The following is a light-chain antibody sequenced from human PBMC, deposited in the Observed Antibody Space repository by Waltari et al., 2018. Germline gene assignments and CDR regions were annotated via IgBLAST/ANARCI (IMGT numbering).Light chain of an antibody. CDR2: FNS. CDR3: AAWDDSLNGRV. CDR1: PSNTERNT. V-gene: IGLV1-44*01. Sequence: QSVLTQPPSASGTPGQRVTIPFFGSPSNTERNTVTWYQHLPGTAPKVLIFFNSERPSGVPDRFSGSKSGTSASLAISGLQSEDEADYYCAAWDDSLNGRVFGGGTKLTVL. J-gene: IGLJ3*02.